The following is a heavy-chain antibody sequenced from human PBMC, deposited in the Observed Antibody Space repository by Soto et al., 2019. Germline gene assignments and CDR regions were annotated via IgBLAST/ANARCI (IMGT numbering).Heavy chain of an antibody. CDR2: TYYRSKWYN. D-gene: IGHD2-8*01. CDR3: ARLIGRSWFDS. Sequence: SQTLSLTCAISGDSVSTNSATWTWIRQSPSRGLEWLGRTYYRSKWYNDYAVSLKSRLTISPDTSKNQFSLQLNSVTPEDTAVYYCARLIGRSWFDSWGQGTIVTVSS. CDR1: GDSVSTNSAT. V-gene: IGHV6-1*01. J-gene: IGHJ5*01.